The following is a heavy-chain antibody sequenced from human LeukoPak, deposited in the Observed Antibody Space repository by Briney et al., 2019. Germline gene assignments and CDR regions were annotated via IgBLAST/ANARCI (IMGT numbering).Heavy chain of an antibody. CDR1: GYTFTGYY. D-gene: IGHD6-13*01. J-gene: IGHJ4*02. CDR2: INPNSGGT. CDR3: ATSSAEVAAAGGGGFDY. V-gene: IGHV1-2*02. Sequence: ASVKVSCKASGYTFTGYYMHWVRQAPGQGLEWMGWINPNSGGTNYAQKFQGRVTMTRDTSISTAYMELSRLRSDDTAVYYCATSSAEVAAAGGGGFDYWGQGTLVTVSS.